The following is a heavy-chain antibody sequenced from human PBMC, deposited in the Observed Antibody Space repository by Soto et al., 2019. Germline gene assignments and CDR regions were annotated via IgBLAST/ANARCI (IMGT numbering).Heavy chain of an antibody. CDR1: GGSISSFH. V-gene: IGHV4-59*01. J-gene: IGHJ1*01. D-gene: IGHD1-26*01. CDR3: ARGVVGASTGFQH. CDR2: ISNSGST. Sequence: SETLSLACTVSGGSISSFHWSWIRQPPGKGLEWIGFISNSGSTNYNPSLKSRVTISLDTSKNQFSLKLSSVSAADTAVYYCARGVVGASTGFQHWGQGTLVTVSS.